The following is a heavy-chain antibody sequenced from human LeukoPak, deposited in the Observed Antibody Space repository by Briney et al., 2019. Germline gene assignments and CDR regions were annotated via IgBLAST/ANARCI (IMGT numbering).Heavy chain of an antibody. J-gene: IGHJ3*02. CDR2: IYTSGST. D-gene: IGHD6-19*01. CDR3: ARHIPHYSSGWYWEAFDI. CDR1: GGSISSYY. Sequence: SETLSLTCTVSGGSISSYYWSWIRQPAGKGLEWIGRIYTSGSTNYNPSLKSRVTMSVDTSKNQFSLKLSSVTAADTAVYYCARHIPHYSSGWYWEAFDIWGQGTMVTVSS. V-gene: IGHV4-4*07.